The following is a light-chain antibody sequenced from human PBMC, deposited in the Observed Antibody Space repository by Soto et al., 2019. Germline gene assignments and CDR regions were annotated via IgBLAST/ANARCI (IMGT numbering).Light chain of an antibody. J-gene: IGKJ1*01. CDR2: AAA. CDR1: QGISND. CDR3: QKYNRAPRT. V-gene: IGKV1-27*01. Sequence: DIQMTQSPSSLSASVGDRVTITCRASQGISNDFAWNQQKPGKVPKPLIYAAATLQSGVPSRFRGSGSGTDFTLTISSRHPEDVATYYWQKYNRAPRTFGQGTKVEIK.